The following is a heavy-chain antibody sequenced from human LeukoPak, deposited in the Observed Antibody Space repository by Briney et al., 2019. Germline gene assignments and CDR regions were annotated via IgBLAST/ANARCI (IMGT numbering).Heavy chain of an antibody. CDR1: GGSISSGSYY. CDR3: AREPLGDY. J-gene: IGHJ4*02. V-gene: IGHV4-61*02. CDR2: IYTSGST. Sequence: TLSLTCTVSGGSISSGSYYWSWIRQPAGKGLEWIGRIYTSGSTNYYPSLKSRVTISVDTSKNQFSLKLSSVTAADTAVYYCAREPLGDYWGQGTLVTVSS. D-gene: IGHD3-16*01.